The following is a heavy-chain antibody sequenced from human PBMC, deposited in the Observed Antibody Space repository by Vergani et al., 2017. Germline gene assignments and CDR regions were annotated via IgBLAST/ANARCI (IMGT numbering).Heavy chain of an antibody. Sequence: EVQLVESGGGLVQPGRSLRLSCAASGFTFDDYAMHWVRQAPGKGLEWVSGISWNSGSIGYADSVKGRFTISRDNAKNSLYLQMNSLRAEDTAVYYCARDGRGFFYFDYWGQGTLVTVSS. V-gene: IGHV3-9*01. CDR3: ARDGRGFFYFDY. CDR1: GFTFDDYA. D-gene: IGHD3-10*01. J-gene: IGHJ4*02. CDR2: ISWNSGSI.